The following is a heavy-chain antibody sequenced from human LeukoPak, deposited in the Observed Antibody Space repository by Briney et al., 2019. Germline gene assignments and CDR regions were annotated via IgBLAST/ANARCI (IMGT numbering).Heavy chain of an antibody. Sequence: SETLSLTCTVSGGSISSYYWSWIRQPPGKGLGWMGYMYFSWSTNYNPSLKRRVTIAVDTSKNQFSLKLSPVTAADTAVYYCARHYCSSTSCYKDGMDVWGQGTTVTVSS. CDR3: ARHYCSSTSCYKDGMDV. D-gene: IGHD2-2*02. CDR1: GGSISSYY. J-gene: IGHJ6*02. CDR2: MYFSWST. V-gene: IGHV4-59*08.